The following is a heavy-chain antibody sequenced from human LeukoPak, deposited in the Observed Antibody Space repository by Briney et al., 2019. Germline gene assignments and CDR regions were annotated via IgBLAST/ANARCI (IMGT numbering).Heavy chain of an antibody. V-gene: IGHV1-69*05. CDR2: IMPLFGTA. CDR3: ARDNYDSSGYYGY. CDR1: GGTFNNSA. D-gene: IGHD3-22*01. Sequence: ASVEVSCKTSGGTFNNSAISWVRQAPGQGLEWLGGIMPLFGTAGYAQKFQGRVTMTRDTSISTAYMELSRLRSDDTAVYYCARDNYDSSGYYGYWGQGTLVTVSS. J-gene: IGHJ4*02.